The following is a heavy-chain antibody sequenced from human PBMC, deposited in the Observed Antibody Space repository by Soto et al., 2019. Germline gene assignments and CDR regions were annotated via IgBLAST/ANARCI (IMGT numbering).Heavy chain of an antibody. CDR1: GFTFLEYF. D-gene: IGHD7-27*01. Sequence: SGSLSLSCAPSGFTFLEYFMTWIRQAPGKGLEWVSYISTGGSPANDADSVKGRFTISRDNAKNTLYLQMDSLRAEDTAVDYCSRVGTIYVLDDWGQGTTVPVYS. CDR2: ISTGGSPA. J-gene: IGHJ6*02. CDR3: SRVGTIYVLDD. V-gene: IGHV3-11*06.